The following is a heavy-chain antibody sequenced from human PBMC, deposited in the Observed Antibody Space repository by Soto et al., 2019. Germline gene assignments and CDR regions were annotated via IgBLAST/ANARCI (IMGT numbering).Heavy chain of an antibody. D-gene: IGHD3-16*01. V-gene: IGHV3-7*01. CDR2: TRQDGGQS. J-gene: IGHJ4*02. CDR3: VRDRRAGGNSAFYFDF. CDR1: GFTLSSYW. Sequence: QPGGSLRLSCEASGFTLSSYWMSWIRQAPGKGLEWVANTRQDGGQSYLVDSVQGRFTISRDNAKNSVYLQMNSLRAEDTAVYYCVRDRRAGGNSAFYFDFWGQGAQVTVSS.